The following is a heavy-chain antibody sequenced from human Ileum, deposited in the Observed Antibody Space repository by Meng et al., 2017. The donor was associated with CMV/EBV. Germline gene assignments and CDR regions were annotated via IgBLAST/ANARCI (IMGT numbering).Heavy chain of an antibody. Sequence: QMQLQESGPGLVKPSEPLSLTCIVSGDSISGYHWTWIRKPAGKGLEWIGRLRTSGTTDHNPSLKSRVTLSIDTSKNQFSLKLNSVTAADTAVYYCGRAGARGVPVDMWGQGTLVTVSS. CDR2: LRTSGTT. CDR3: GRAGARGVPVDM. D-gene: IGHD3-10*01. CDR1: GDSISGYH. J-gene: IGHJ4*02. V-gene: IGHV4-4*07.